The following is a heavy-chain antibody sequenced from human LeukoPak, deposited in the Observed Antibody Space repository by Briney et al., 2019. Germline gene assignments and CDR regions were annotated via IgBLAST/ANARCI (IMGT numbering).Heavy chain of an antibody. CDR1: GYSISSGHY. V-gene: IGHV4-38-2*01. CDR2: IYHSGST. D-gene: IGHD6-19*01. CDR3: ARGDDSSGWYEAWFDP. Sequence: SETLSLTCAVSGYSISSGHYWGWIRQPPGKGLEWIGSIYHSGSTYYNPSLKSRVTISVDTSKNQFSLKLSSVTAADTAVYYCARGDDSSGWYEAWFDPWGQGTLVTVSS. J-gene: IGHJ5*02.